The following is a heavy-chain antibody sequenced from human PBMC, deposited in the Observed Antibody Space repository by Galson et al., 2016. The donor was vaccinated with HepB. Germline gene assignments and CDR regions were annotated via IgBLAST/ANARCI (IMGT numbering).Heavy chain of an antibody. D-gene: IGHD2-8*02. J-gene: IGHJ4*02. CDR1: GFSLRTTGVT. CDR2: ISWDDDK. Sequence: PALVKPTQTLTLTCTFSGFSLRTTGVTVGWIGQPPGKALEWLALISWDDDKRCSPSLNSRLTITKDTSKNQVVLTMTDMEPVDTATYYCAHRGRHVLVLTYFDSWGQGTLVTVSS. V-gene: IGHV2-5*02. CDR3: AHRGRHVLVLTYFDS.